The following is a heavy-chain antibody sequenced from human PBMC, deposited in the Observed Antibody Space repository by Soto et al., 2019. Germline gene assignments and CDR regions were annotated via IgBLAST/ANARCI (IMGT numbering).Heavy chain of an antibody. CDR1: GFTVSSNY. CDR3: ARAPDYGGNSGAFDY. Sequence: PGGSLRLSCAASGFTVSSNYMSWVRQAPGKGLEWVSVIYSGGSTYYADSVKGRFTISRDNSKNTLYLQMNSLRAEDTAVYYCARAPDYGGNSGAFDYWGQGTLVTVSS. V-gene: IGHV3-53*01. D-gene: IGHD4-17*01. J-gene: IGHJ4*02. CDR2: IYSGGST.